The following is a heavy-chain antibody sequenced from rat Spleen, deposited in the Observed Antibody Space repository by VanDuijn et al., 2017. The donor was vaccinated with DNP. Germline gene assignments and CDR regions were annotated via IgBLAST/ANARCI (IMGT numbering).Heavy chain of an antibody. V-gene: IGHV4-2*01. J-gene: IGHJ2*01. CDR1: GFNFNDYW. CDR3: ARQTTEGIGDY. CDR2: INKDSNTM. D-gene: IGHD1-11*01. Sequence: EVKLVESGGGLVQPGRSLKLSCAASGFNFNDYWMGWVRQAPGKGLECIGGINKDSNTMNYIPSLKDKFIISRDNAQNTLYLEMSKLGSEDTAIYHCARQTTEGIGDYWGQGVMVTVSS.